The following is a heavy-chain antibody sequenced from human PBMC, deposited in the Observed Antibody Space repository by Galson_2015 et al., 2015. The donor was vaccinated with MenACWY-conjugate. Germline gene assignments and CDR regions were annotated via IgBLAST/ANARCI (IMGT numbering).Heavy chain of an antibody. CDR3: IHCRPFNVYITRMGLDY. D-gene: IGHD5/OR15-5a*01. Sequence: PALVRPPQTLTLACTFSGFSLRTSAEGVGWIRQSPGKALEWVAVIYWNGDKRYNPYLKSRLTITKDTSRNQVVLTMTNMDPVDTATYFCIHCRPFNVYITRMGLDYWGQGTLVTVSS. CDR2: IYWNGDK. V-gene: IGHV2-5*01. J-gene: IGHJ4*02. CDR1: GFSLRTSAEG.